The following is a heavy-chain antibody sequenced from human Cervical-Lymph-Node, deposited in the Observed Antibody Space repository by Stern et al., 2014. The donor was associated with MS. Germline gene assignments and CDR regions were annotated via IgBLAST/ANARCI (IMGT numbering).Heavy chain of an antibody. D-gene: IGHD2-15*01. CDR1: GNRFGNHG. V-gene: IGHV1-18*01. Sequence: QVQLVQSGAEVKKPGASVKVSCKASGNRFGNHGINWVRQAPGQGLEWMGWISAYNGNTNYAQNFQGRVTMTTDTSTSTAYMELRSLRSDDTAEYYCALDDCSGGTCYATFEYWGQGTPVTVSS. CDR2: ISAYNGNT. J-gene: IGHJ4*02. CDR3: ALDDCSGGTCYATFEY.